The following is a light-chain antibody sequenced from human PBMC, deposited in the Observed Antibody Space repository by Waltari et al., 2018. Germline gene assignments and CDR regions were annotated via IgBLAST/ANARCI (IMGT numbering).Light chain of an antibody. J-gene: IGKJ2*01. CDR3: QQSYSTPQT. CDR1: QSVSIY. Sequence: DIQMTKTPSSLSASVGDRVTITCRASQSVSIYLNWYQQNPGKAPKLLIYAASSLQSGVPSRFSGSGSGTDCTLTISSLQPEDFATYYCQQSYSTPQTFGQGTKLEIQ. V-gene: IGKV1-39*01. CDR2: AAS.